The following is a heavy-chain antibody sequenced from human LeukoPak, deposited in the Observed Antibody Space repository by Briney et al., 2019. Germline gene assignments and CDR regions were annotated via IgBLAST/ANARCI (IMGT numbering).Heavy chain of an antibody. V-gene: IGHV3-48*04. D-gene: IGHD3-22*01. CDR2: ISSSGSTI. Sequence: PGGSLRLSCAASGFTFSSYGMHWVRQAPGKGLEWVSYISSSGSTIYYADSVKGRFTISRDNAKNSLYLQMNSLRAEDTAVYYCASSRYDSSGYYGIIAYWGQGTLVTVSS. J-gene: IGHJ4*02. CDR3: ASSRYDSSGYYGIIAY. CDR1: GFTFSSYG.